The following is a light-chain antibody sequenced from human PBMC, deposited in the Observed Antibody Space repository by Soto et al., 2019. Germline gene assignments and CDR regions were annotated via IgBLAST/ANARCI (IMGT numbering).Light chain of an antibody. V-gene: IGKV2-24*01. J-gene: IGKJ1*01. Sequence: DVVMTQSPVSSPVTLGQPASISCRASQSLAHSNGDTYLSWLHQRPGQPPRLLIYRVSNRLAGVPDRFSGSGAGTDFTLKISRVEAGDVGVFYCMQATHFPRTFGQGTKVDIK. CDR2: RVS. CDR3: MQATHFPRT. CDR1: QSLAHSNGDTY.